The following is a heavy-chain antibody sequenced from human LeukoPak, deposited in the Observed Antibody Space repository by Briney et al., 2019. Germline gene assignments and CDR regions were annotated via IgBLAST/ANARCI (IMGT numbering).Heavy chain of an antibody. CDR3: ARDHPSGGFDY. CDR1: GFTFSSYA. D-gene: IGHD2-15*01. CDR2: ISYDGSNK. V-gene: IGHV3-30-3*01. J-gene: IGHJ4*02. Sequence: GGSLRLSCAASGFTFSSYATHWVRQAPGKGLEWVAVISYDGSNKYYADSVKGRFTISRDNSKNTLYLQMNSLRAEDTAVYYCARDHPSGGFDYWGQGTLVTVSS.